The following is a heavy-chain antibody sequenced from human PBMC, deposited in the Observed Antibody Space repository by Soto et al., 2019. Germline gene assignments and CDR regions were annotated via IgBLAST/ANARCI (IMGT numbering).Heavy chain of an antibody. V-gene: IGHV3-30-3*01. CDR3: ARDPPTVTILYYLVY. J-gene: IGHJ4*02. Sequence: PGGSRSLSCAASGSTFSSYAMHWVRQAPGKGLEWVAVISYDGSNKYYADSVKGRFTISRDNSKNTLYLQMNSLRAEVTAVYYCARDPPTVTILYYLVYWGQGTLVTVSS. CDR2: ISYDGSNK. CDR1: GSTFSSYA. D-gene: IGHD4-17*01.